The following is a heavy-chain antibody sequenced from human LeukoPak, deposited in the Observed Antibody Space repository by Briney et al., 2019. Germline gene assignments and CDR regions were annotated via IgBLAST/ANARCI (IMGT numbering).Heavy chain of an antibody. Sequence: ASVKVSCKASGYTFTSYGISGVRQAPGQGLEWMGWISAYNGNTNYAQKLQGRVTMTTGTSTSTAYMELRSLRSDGTAVYYCARVLVVAATQGYYYGMDVWGQGTTVTVSS. V-gene: IGHV1-18*01. D-gene: IGHD2-15*01. J-gene: IGHJ6*02. CDR2: ISAYNGNT. CDR1: GYTFTSYG. CDR3: ARVLVVAATQGYYYGMDV.